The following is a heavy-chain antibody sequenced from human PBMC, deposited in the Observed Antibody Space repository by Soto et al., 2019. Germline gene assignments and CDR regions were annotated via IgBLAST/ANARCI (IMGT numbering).Heavy chain of an antibody. CDR3: ARHGSSRPTEY. J-gene: IGHJ4*02. CDR2: IYSGGSGST. V-gene: IGHV3-66*04. CDR1: GFTVSSNY. Sequence: EVQLVESGGGLVQPGGSLRLSCAASGFTVSSNYMSWVRQAPGKGLEWVSVIYSGGSGSTNYADSVKGRFTISSDISKTTVYLQMNSLRAEDTSVYYCARHGSSRPTEYWGQGTLVTVSS. D-gene: IGHD3-10*01.